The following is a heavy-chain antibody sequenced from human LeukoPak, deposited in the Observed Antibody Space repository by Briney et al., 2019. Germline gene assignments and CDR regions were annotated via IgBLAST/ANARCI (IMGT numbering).Heavy chain of an antibody. D-gene: IGHD5-24*01. V-gene: IGHV3-48*02. Sequence: GGSLRLSCAASGFNFSSYSMNWVRQAPGRGLEWVSSVKGRFTISGDNAKSSLFLQMHSLRDEDTAVYYCARGEKSGDYWGQGTLVTVSS. CDR3: ARGEKSGDY. CDR1: GFNFSSYS. J-gene: IGHJ4*02.